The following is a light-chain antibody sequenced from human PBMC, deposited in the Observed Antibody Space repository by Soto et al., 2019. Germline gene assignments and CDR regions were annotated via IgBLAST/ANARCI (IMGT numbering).Light chain of an antibody. CDR2: GAS. V-gene: IGKV1-5*01. CDR1: QSISSD. J-gene: IGKJ3*01. Sequence: DIEMTQSPSTLSGSVGDRVTITCRASQSISSDLAWYQQKPGKAPRLLIYGASTMASGIPARFSGSGSGAEFTLTISSLQSEDFATYYCQQYDRWPFTFGHGTKVDIK. CDR3: QQYDRWPFT.